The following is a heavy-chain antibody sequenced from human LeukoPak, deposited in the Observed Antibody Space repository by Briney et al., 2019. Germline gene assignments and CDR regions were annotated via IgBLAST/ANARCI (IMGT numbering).Heavy chain of an antibody. V-gene: IGHV1-18*01. Sequence: ASVKVSCKASGYTFTSYGISWVRQAPGQGLEWMGWISAYNGNTNYAQKLQGRVTMTTDTSTSTAYMELRSLRSDDTAVYYCARVSSIRFLEWVGASHYYYYYYMDVWGKGTTVTVSS. J-gene: IGHJ6*03. D-gene: IGHD3-3*01. CDR1: GYTFTSYG. CDR2: ISAYNGNT. CDR3: ARVSSIRFLEWVGASHYYYYYYMDV.